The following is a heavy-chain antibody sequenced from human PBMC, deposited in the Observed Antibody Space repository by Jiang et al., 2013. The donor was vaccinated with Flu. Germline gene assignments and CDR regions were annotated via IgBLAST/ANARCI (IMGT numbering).Heavy chain of an antibody. CDR3: ATQSSVIAARPETWAWDY. J-gene: IGHJ4*02. CDR1: GYTLTELS. D-gene: IGHD6-6*01. V-gene: IGHV1-24*01. CDR2: FDPEDGET. Sequence: SGAEVKKPGASVKVSCKVSGYTLTELSMHWVRQAPGKGLEWMGGFDPEDGETIYAQKFQGRVTMTEDTSTDTAYMELSSLRSEDTAVYYCATQSSVIAARPETWAWDYWGQGTLVTVSS.